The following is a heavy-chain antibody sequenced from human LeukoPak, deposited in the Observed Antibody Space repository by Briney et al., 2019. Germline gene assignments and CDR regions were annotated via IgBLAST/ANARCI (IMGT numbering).Heavy chain of an antibody. CDR2: ISGSGGST. J-gene: IGHJ4*02. Sequence: PGGSLRLSCAASAFRSYAMHWVRQAPGKGLEWVSAISGSGGSTYYADSVKGRFTISRDNSKNTLYLQMNSLRAEDTAVYYCAKDLSYNWNYFDFWGQGTLVTVSS. CDR3: AKDLSYNWNYFDF. D-gene: IGHD1-20*01. CDR1: AFRSYA. V-gene: IGHV3-23*01.